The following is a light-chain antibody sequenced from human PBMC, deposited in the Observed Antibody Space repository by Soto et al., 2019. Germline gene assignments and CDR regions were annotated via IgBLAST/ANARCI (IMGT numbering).Light chain of an antibody. CDR2: LAS. J-gene: IGKJ2*01. V-gene: IGKV2-28*01. Sequence: DIVMTQSPLSLPVSPGEPASISCRSSQSLLHRNGYSSLDWYLQKPGQSPRLLIYLASTRASGVPDKFSVSGSGTVFTLKISRVEAEDVGIYYCMQALQTPYSFGQGTKLEI. CDR1: QSLLHRNGYSS. CDR3: MQALQTPYS.